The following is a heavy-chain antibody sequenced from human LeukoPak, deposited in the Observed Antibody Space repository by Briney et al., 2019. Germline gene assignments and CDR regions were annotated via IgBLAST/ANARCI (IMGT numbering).Heavy chain of an antibody. V-gene: IGHV3-48*01. CDR2: ISSSSSTI. CDR3: AKVTPRGAVVPAAYHFDY. CDR1: GFTFSSYS. Sequence: GGSLRLSCAASGFTFSSYSMNWVRQAPGKGLEWVSYISSSSSTIYYADSVKGRFIISRDNSKSTLYLQMNSLRTEDTAVYYCAKVTPRGAVVPAAYHFDYWGQGTLVTVSS. J-gene: IGHJ4*02. D-gene: IGHD2-2*01.